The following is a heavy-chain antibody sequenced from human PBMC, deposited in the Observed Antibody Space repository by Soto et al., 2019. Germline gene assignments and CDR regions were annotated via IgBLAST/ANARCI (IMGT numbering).Heavy chain of an antibody. Sequence: QVQLVESGGGVVQPGRSLRLSCAASGFTFSSYGMHWVRQAPGKGLEWVAVISYDGSNKYYADSVKGRFTISRDNSKNTLYLQRNSLRAEDTAVYYCAKDRRKFGASCTSGMDVWGQGTTVTVSS. V-gene: IGHV3-30*18. CDR1: GFTFSSYG. J-gene: IGHJ6*02. D-gene: IGHD2-2*01. CDR3: AKDRRKFGASCTSGMDV. CDR2: ISYDGSNK.